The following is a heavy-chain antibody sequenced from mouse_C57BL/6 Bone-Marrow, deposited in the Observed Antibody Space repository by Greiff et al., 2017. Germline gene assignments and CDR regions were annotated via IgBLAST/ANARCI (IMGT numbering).Heavy chain of an antibody. CDR1: GFTFSSYT. CDR2: ISGGGGNT. J-gene: IGHJ2*01. D-gene: IGHD1-3*01. V-gene: IGHV5-9*01. Sequence: EVHLVESGGGLVKPGGSLKLSCAASGFTFSSYTMSWVRQTPEKRLEWVATISGGGGNTYYPDSVKGRFTISRDNAKNTLYLQMSSLRSEDTALYYCARAGKVYFDYWGQGTTLTVSS. CDR3: ARAGKVYFDY.